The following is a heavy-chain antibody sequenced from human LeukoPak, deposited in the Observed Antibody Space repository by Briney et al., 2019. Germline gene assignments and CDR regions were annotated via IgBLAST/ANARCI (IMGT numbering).Heavy chain of an antibody. CDR2: INHSGST. V-gene: IGHV4-34*01. Sequence: SETLSLTCAVYSGSFSGYYWSWIRQPPGKGLEWIGEINHSGSTNYNPSLKSRVTISVDTSKNQFSLKLTSVTAADTAVYYCARGRCTNGVCHGNWFDPWGQGTLVTVSS. D-gene: IGHD2-8*01. CDR3: ARGRCTNGVCHGNWFDP. CDR1: SGSFSGYY. J-gene: IGHJ5*02.